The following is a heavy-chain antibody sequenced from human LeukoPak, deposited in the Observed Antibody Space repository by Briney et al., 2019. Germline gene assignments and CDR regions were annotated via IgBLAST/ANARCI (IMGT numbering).Heavy chain of an antibody. CDR2: ISSSSSYI. D-gene: IGHD3-22*01. Sequence: GGSLRLSCAASGLTVSSNCMSWVRQAPGKGLEWVSSISSSSSYIYYADSVKGRFTISRDNAKNSLYLQMNSLRAEDTAVYYCASQGSYYYDSSGLSVGAFDIWGQGTMVTVSS. CDR3: ASQGSYYYDSSGLSVGAFDI. J-gene: IGHJ3*02. V-gene: IGHV3-21*01. CDR1: GLTVSSNC.